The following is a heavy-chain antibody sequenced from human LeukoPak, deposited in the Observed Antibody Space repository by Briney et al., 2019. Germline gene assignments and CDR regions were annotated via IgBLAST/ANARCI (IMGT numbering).Heavy chain of an antibody. CDR3: ARAGSIGSVDH. CDR1: GFTFNIYW. J-gene: IGHJ4*02. CDR2: IKEDGSEK. V-gene: IGHV3-7*01. Sequence: GGSLRLSCATSGFTFNIYWMSWVRQAPGKGLEWVAIIKEDGSEKYYVDSVKGRFTVSRDNAKNSLYLQMNSLRAEDTAVYYCARAGSIGSVDHWGQGTLVTVSS. D-gene: IGHD3-22*01.